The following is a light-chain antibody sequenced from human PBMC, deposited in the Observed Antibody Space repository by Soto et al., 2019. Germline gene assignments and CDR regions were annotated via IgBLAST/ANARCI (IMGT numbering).Light chain of an antibody. V-gene: IGKV3-15*01. CDR1: QSVSIL. CDR2: GAT. Sequence: PATLTLSPEEIATRSCRASQSVSILLAWYQQKPGQAPRLLIHGATTRDAGIPARFSGSGSGTEFTLTISSLQSEDFAVYYCQQYNNWPRTFGQGTKVDI. CDR3: QQYNNWPRT. J-gene: IGKJ1*01.